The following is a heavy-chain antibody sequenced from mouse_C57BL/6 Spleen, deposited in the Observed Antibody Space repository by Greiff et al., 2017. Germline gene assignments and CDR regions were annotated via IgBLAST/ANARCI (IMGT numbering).Heavy chain of an antibody. CDR1: GFTFSDYY. CDR2: INYDGSST. D-gene: IGHD2-4*01. CDR3: ARRGIYYEYFDY. V-gene: IGHV5-16*01. J-gene: IGHJ2*01. Sequence: EVQRVESEGGLVQPGSSMKLSCTASGFTFSDYYMAWVRQVPEKGLEWVANINYDGSSTYYLDSLKSRFIISRDNAKNILYLQMSSLKSEDTATYYCARRGIYYEYFDYWGQGTTLTVSS.